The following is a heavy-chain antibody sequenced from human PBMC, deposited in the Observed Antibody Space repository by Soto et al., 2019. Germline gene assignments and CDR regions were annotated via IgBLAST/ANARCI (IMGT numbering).Heavy chain of an antibody. CDR3: ARGMLYYDNTVLDTWFDP. CDR1: GFTFSTYA. CDR2: ISHDGSDK. J-gene: IGHJ5*02. V-gene: IGHV3-30*04. D-gene: IGHD3-22*01. Sequence: QVQLVESGGGVVQPGTSLRLSCATSGFTFSTYAMHWVRQAPGKGLEWVTVISHDGSDKRYADSVKGRFTISRDSSKNTLYPQMNSLRVEDTAVYYCARGMLYYDNTVLDTWFDPWGQGNLVTVSS.